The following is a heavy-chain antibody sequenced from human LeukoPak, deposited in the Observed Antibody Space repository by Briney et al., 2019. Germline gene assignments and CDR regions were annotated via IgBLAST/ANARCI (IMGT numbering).Heavy chain of an antibody. CDR3: AGGRHYGSESLHTFDY. V-gene: IGHV3-7*01. D-gene: IGHD3-10*01. J-gene: IGHJ4*02. CDR2: INHDGSEK. Sequence: GGSLRLSCAASGFTFSRNWMSWVRQAPGKGLEWVANINHDGSEKYYVDSVKGRFTISRDNARNSLYLQMNSLRAEDTAVYYCAGGRHYGSESLHTFDYWGQGTLVTVSS. CDR1: GFTFSRNW.